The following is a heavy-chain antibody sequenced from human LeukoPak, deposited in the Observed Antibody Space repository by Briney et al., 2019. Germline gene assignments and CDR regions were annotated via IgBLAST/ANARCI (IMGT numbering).Heavy chain of an antibody. D-gene: IGHD2-2*02. CDR2: IYYSGNT. V-gene: IGHV4-30-2*05. CDR3: ARGRSRVPAAIGGFDY. CDR1: GGSISSDGYS. J-gene: IGHJ4*02. Sequence: SETLSLTCVASGGSISSDGYSWSWIRQPPGKGLEWIGYIYYSGNTYYNPSLKSRVTISVDTSKNQFSLKLSSVTAADTAVYYCARGRSRVPAAIGGFDYWGQGALVTVSS.